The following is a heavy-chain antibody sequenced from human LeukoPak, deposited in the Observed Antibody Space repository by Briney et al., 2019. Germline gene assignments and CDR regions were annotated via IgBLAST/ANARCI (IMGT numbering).Heavy chain of an antibody. Sequence: GGSLRLSCAASGFTFSSYWMHWVRQAPGKGLVWVSRINSDGSSTSYADSVKGRFTISRDNAKNTLYLQMNSLRAEDTAVYYCARDIAVAVADEIHWGQGTLVTVSP. CDR2: INSDGSST. CDR3: ARDIAVAVADEIH. V-gene: IGHV3-74*01. D-gene: IGHD6-19*01. J-gene: IGHJ4*02. CDR1: GFTFSSYW.